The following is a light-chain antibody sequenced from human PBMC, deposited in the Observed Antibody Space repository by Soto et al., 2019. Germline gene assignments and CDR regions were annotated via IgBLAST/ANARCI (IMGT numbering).Light chain of an antibody. CDR3: AAWDDSLNGQEV. Sequence: QSVLTQPPSASRTPGQRATISCSGSSSNIGSNNVNWYQQLPGTAPKLLIYSNNQRPSGVPDRFSGSKSGTSASLAISGLQSEDEADYYCAAWDDSLNGQEVFGTGTQLTVL. J-gene: IGLJ1*01. CDR2: SNN. CDR1: SSNIGSNN. V-gene: IGLV1-44*01.